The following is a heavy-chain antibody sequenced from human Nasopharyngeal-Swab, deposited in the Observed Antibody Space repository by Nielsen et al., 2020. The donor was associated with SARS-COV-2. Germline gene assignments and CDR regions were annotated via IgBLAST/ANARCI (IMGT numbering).Heavy chain of an antibody. Sequence: GSLKISCAASGFTFSSYAMHWVRQAPGKGLEWVAVISYDGSNKYYADSVKGRFTISRDNSKNTLYLQMNSLRAEDTAVYYCARDSGSYYRRLDNWFDPWGQGTLVTVSS. D-gene: IGHD3-10*01. CDR3: ARDSGSYYRRLDNWFDP. V-gene: IGHV3-30-3*01. CDR1: GFTFSSYA. J-gene: IGHJ5*02. CDR2: ISYDGSNK.